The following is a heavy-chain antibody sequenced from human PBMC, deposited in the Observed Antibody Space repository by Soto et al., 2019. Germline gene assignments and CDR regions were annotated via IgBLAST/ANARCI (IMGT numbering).Heavy chain of an antibody. V-gene: IGHV4-59*06. CDR1: GGSISSYY. Sequence: PSETLSLTCTVSGGSISSYYWNWIRQPPGKGLEWIGYIYYSGSTYYNPSLKSRVTISVDTSKNQFSLKLSSVTAADTAVYYCARDQLERYFDWLSSGYYYYGMDVWGQGTTVTVSS. CDR3: ARDQLERYFDWLSSGYYYYGMDV. CDR2: IYYSGST. J-gene: IGHJ6*02. D-gene: IGHD3-9*01.